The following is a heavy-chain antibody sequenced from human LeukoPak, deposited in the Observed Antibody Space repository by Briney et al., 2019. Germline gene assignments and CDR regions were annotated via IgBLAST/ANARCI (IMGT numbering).Heavy chain of an antibody. CDR3: ARQIAWGVGRFDY. V-gene: IGHV4-59*08. D-gene: IGHD3-10*01. J-gene: IGHJ4*02. Sequence: SETLSLTCAVSGGSINTYFWSWIRQPPGKGLGWIGYMYYSGSTNYNPSLKSRATISMDTSKNQFSLKLNSVTAADTAVYYCARQIAWGVGRFDYWGQGTLATVSS. CDR1: GGSINTYF. CDR2: MYYSGST.